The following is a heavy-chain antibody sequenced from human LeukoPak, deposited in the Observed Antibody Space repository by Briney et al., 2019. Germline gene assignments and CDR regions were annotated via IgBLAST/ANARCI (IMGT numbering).Heavy chain of an antibody. V-gene: IGHV1-3*01. D-gene: IGHD3-10*01. CDR2: INAGNGNT. J-gene: IGHJ4*02. CDR3: ATNLRFGELWFDY. CDR1: GYTFTSYA. Sequence: GASVKVSCKASGYTFTSYAMHWVRQAPGQRLEWMGWINAGNGNTKYSQKFQGRVTITRDTSASTAHMELSSLRSEDTAVYYCATNLRFGELWFDYWGQGTLVTVSS.